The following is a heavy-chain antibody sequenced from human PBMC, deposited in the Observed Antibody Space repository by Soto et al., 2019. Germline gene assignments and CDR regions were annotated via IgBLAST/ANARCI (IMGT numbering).Heavy chain of an antibody. J-gene: IGHJ5*02. D-gene: IGHD3-3*01. Sequence: GGSLRLSCAASGFTVSDNYMTWVRQAPGKGLEWVSVIYRGGRTYYADSVKGRFTLSRDNSKNTLYLQMNDLRAEDTAVYYCARGGGPIFGVATYNNWFDPWGQGTLVTVSS. V-gene: IGHV3-66*01. CDR2: IYRGGRT. CDR3: ARGGGPIFGVATYNNWFDP. CDR1: GFTVSDNY.